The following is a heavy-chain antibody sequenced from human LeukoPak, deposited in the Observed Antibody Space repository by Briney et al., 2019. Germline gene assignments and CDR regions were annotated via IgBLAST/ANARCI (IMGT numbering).Heavy chain of an antibody. CDR2: IKQDGSEK. D-gene: IGHD3-22*01. V-gene: IGHV3-7*01. CDR1: GFTFSSYW. Sequence: GGSLRLSCAASGFTFSSYWMSWVRQAPGKGLEWVANIKQDGSEKYYVDSVKGRFTISRDNAKNSLYLQMNSLRAEDTAVYYCAREGAYYDTESYYYYYMDVWGKGTTVTISS. CDR3: AREGAYYDTESYYYYYMDV. J-gene: IGHJ6*03.